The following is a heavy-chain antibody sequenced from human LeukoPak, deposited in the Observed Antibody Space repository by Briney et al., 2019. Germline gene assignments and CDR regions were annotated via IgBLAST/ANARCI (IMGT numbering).Heavy chain of an antibody. D-gene: IGHD3-16*01. CDR2: ISNDGSNG. Sequence: GRSLRLSCAASGFSFSSYGMHWVRQAPGKGLEWVAVISNDGSNGYYADSVKGRFTISRDNSKNTLYLQMNSLRAEDTAVYYCAKELSNAYYYSFDYWGQGTLVTVSS. CDR3: AKELSNAYYYSFDY. CDR1: GFSFSSYG. J-gene: IGHJ4*02. V-gene: IGHV3-30*18.